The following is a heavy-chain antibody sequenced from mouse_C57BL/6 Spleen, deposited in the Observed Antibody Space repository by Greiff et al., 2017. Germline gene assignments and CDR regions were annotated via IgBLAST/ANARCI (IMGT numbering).Heavy chain of an antibody. V-gene: IGHV5-17*01. CDR3: ARRPYGTYWYFDV. J-gene: IGHJ1*03. D-gene: IGHD1-1*01. CDR1: GFTFSDYG. CDR2: ISSGSSTL. Sequence: EVQGVESGGGLVKPGGSLKLSCAASGFTFSDYGMHWVRQAPEKGLEWVAYISSGSSTLYYADTVKGRFTISRDNAKNTLFLQMTSLRSEDTAMYYCARRPYGTYWYFDVWGTGTTVTVSS.